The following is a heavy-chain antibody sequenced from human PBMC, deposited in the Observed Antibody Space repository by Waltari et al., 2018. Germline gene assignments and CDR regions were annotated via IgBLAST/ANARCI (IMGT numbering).Heavy chain of an antibody. V-gene: IGHV4-38-2*01. Sequence: QVQLQESGPGLVKPSETLSLTCAVSGYSISSDYYWGWIRQPPGKGLEWIGSIYHSGSTYYNPSLKSRVTISVDTSKNQFSLKLSSVTAADTAVYYCASFSSSSWYSDYWGQGTLVTVSS. D-gene: IGHD6-13*01. J-gene: IGHJ4*02. CDR2: IYHSGST. CDR1: GYSISSDYY. CDR3: ASFSSSSWYSDY.